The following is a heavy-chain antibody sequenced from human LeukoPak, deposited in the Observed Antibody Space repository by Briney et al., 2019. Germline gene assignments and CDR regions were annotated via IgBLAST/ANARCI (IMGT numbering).Heavy chain of an antibody. D-gene: IGHD3-10*01. CDR2: INHSGST. CDR3: ARGRYYGSGSYYTNY. Sequence: SETLSLTCAVYGGSFSGYYWSWIRQPPGKGLEWIGEINHSGSTNYNPSLESRVTISVDTSKNQFSLKLSSVTAADTAVYYCARGRYYGSGSYYTNYWGQGTLVTVSS. V-gene: IGHV4-34*01. J-gene: IGHJ4*02. CDR1: GGSFSGYY.